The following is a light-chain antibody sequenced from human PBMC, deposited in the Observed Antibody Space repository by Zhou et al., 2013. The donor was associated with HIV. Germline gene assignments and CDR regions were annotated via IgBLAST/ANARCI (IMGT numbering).Light chain of an antibody. CDR3: QHYGSSDNT. V-gene: IGKV3-20*01. CDR1: QSVSNNF. CDR2: GAS. J-gene: IGKJ2*01. Sequence: EIVLTQSPGTLSLSPGERATLSCRASQSVSNNFLAWYQQKPGQTPRLLIYGASSRATGIPARFSGGGSGTDFTLTINRLEPEDFAVYYCQHYGSSDNTFGQGTKLEIK.